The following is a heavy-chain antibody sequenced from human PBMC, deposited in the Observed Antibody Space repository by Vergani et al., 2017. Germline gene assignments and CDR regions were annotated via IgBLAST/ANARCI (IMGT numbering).Heavy chain of an antibody. CDR3: ATRVVPADACYYYYMDV. J-gene: IGHJ6*03. V-gene: IGHV1-69*01. Sequence: QVQLVQSGAEVKKPGSSVTVSSTASAGTFSTYAISWVRQPPRQGLPLLRRLIPIFGTANYAQKFQGRVTITADDSTSTAYMELSSLRSEDTAVYYCATRVVPADACYYYYMDVWGKGTTVTVSS. D-gene: IGHD2-2*01. CDR2: LIPIFGTA. CDR1: AGTFSTYA.